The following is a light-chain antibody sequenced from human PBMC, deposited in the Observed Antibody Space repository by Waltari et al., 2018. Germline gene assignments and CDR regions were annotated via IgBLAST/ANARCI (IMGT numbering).Light chain of an antibody. CDR3: AGWDDRLNGV. V-gene: IGLV1-44*01. Sequence: QSVLTQPPSASGTPGQRVIISCSGSRSNIALHTEHWYPHPPGTAPNHLTYRTNPRPSGVPDRFSGSKSGTSASLAITDLQSEDEADYYCAGWDDRLNGVFGGGTKLTVL. J-gene: IGLJ3*02. CDR2: RTN. CDR1: RSNIALHT.